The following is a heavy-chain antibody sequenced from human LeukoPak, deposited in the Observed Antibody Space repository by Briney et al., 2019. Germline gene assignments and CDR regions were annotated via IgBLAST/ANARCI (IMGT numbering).Heavy chain of an antibody. J-gene: IGHJ4*02. CDR3: ARDQDY. CDR2: IYYSGST. V-gene: IGHV4-61*01. CDR1: GGSVSSGSYY. Sequence: SETLSLTCTVSGGSVSSGSYYWSWIRQPPGKGLEWIGYIYYSGSTNYNPSLKSRVTMSVDTSKNQFSLKLSSVTAADTAVYYCARDQDYWGQGTLVTVSS.